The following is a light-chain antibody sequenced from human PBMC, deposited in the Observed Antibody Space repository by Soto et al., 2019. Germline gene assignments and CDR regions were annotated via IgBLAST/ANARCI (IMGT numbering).Light chain of an antibody. V-gene: IGLV2-14*01. J-gene: IGLJ1*01. CDR2: EVT. Sequence: QSALTQPASVSRSPGQSITVSCTGTSSDIGGYNYVSWYQQHPGKAPKLMVYEVTNRPSGVSDRFSGSKSGNTASLTISGLQADDEGYYYCSSYTSRSTLYVFGTGTKLTVL. CDR3: SSYTSRSTLYV. CDR1: SSDIGGYNY.